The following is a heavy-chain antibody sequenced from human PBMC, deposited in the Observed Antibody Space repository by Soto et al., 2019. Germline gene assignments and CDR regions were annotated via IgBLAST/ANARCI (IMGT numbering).Heavy chain of an antibody. J-gene: IGHJ4*02. D-gene: IGHD2-8*01. Sequence: SETLSLTCTVSGTSISSYYWSWIRQPPGKGLEWIANIHYSGTTNYNPSLASRATLSVDTSKNQFSLKMTSVTAADRAMYFCARYNSYAIDYWGRGTLVTVSS. CDR2: IHYSGTT. V-gene: IGHV4-59*01. CDR1: GTSISSYY. CDR3: ARYNSYAIDY.